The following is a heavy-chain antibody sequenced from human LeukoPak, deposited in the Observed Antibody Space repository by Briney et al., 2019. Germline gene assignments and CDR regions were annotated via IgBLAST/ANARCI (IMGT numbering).Heavy chain of an antibody. CDR3: ATFLAIVTARDSLYFQH. J-gene: IGHJ1*01. V-gene: IGHV3-23*01. Sequence: GGSLRLSCTAFGSTFGDYGLSWFRQAPGKGLEWVSGVSGSGGVTYHADSVKGRFTISRDNSKNTLHLQMNSLRAEDTAVYYCATFLAIVTARDSLYFQHWGQGTLVTVSS. CDR2: VSGSGGVT. D-gene: IGHD3-3*02. CDR1: GSTFGDYG.